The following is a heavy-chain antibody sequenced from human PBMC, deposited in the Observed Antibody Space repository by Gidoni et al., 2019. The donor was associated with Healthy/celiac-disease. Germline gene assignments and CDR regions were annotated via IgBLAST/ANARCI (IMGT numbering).Heavy chain of an antibody. CDR2: IRGSGGST. V-gene: IGHV3-23*01. CDR3: AKDGQDILTGYFDY. D-gene: IGHD3-9*01. CDR1: GFTFSSYA. J-gene: IGHJ4*02. Sequence: EVQLLESGGGLVQPGGSLRLSCAAPGFTFSSYAMSWVRQAPGKGLEWVSAIRGSGGSTYYADSVKGRFTISRDNSKNTLYLQMNSLRAEDTAVYYCAKDGQDILTGYFDYWGQGTLVTVSS.